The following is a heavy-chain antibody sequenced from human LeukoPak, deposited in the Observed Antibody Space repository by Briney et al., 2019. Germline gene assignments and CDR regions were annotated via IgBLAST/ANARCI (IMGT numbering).Heavy chain of an antibody. CDR2: ISWNSGSI. V-gene: IGHV3-9*01. J-gene: IGHJ4*02. D-gene: IGHD3-10*01. CDR3: ARDGGVRGVFDY. CDR1: GFTFDDYA. Sequence: GGSLRLSCAASGFTFDDYAMHWVRQAPGKGLEWVSGISWNSGSIGYADSVKGRFTISRDNAKNSLYLQMNSLRAEDTAVYYCARDGGVRGVFDYWGQGTLVTVSS.